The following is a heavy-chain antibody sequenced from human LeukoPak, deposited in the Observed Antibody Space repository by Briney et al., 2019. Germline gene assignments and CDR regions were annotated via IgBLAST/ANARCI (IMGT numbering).Heavy chain of an antibody. CDR1: GFTFSSYS. D-gene: IGHD1-20*01. J-gene: IGHJ4*02. CDR3: ASGITGVFDY. CDR2: ISSSSSTI. V-gene: IGHV3-48*02. Sequence: GGSLRLSCAASGFTFSSYSMNWVRQAPGKGLEWVSYISSSSSTIYYADSVKGRFTISRGNAKNSLYLQMNSLRDEGTAVYYCASGITGVFDYWGQGTLVTVSS.